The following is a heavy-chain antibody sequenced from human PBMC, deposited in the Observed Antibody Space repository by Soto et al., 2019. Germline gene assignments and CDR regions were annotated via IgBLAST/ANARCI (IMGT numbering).Heavy chain of an antibody. CDR3: ARDTQRLTYYFDY. CDR1: GFSINSGYY. Sequence: KPSETLSLTCAVSGFSINSGYYWGWIRQSPGKGLEWIGSIYNSGGTYYNPSLKSRVTISADTSKNQLSLKVKYVTAADTAIYFCARDTQRLTYYFDYWGRGTLVTVSS. V-gene: IGHV4-38-2*02. D-gene: IGHD6-25*01. J-gene: IGHJ4*02. CDR2: IYNSGGT.